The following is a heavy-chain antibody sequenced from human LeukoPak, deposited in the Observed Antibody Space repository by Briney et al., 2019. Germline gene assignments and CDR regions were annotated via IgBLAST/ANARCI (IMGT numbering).Heavy chain of an antibody. CDR1: GFTFSSYA. Sequence: PGGSLRLSCAASGFTFSSYAMHWVRQAPGKGLEWVAVISYDGSNKYYADSVKGRFTISRDNSKNTLYLQMNSLRAEDTAVYYCARDLYSGSPRGGFDPWGQGTLVTVSS. V-gene: IGHV3-30*04. J-gene: IGHJ5*02. D-gene: IGHD1-26*01. CDR2: ISYDGSNK. CDR3: ARDLYSGSPRGGFDP.